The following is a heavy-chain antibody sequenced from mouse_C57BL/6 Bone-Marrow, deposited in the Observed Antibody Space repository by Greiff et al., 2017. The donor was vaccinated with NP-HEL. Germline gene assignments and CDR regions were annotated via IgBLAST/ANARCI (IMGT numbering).Heavy chain of an antibody. J-gene: IGHJ2*01. CDR3: AREHLYYCSSYLYFDY. D-gene: IGHD1-1*01. CDR2: ISSGGSYT. V-gene: IGHV5-6*01. Sequence: EVQRVESGGDLVKPGGSLKLSCAASGFTFSSSGMSWVRQTPDKRLEWVATISSGGSYTYYPDSVKGRFPISRDTAKNTLYLQMSSLKTEDTAMDYCAREHLYYCSSYLYFDYWGQGTTLTVSS. CDR1: GFTFSSSG.